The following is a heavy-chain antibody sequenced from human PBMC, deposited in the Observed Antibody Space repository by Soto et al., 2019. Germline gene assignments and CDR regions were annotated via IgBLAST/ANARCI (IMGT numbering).Heavy chain of an antibody. J-gene: IGHJ6*02. CDR2: IYPGDSDT. Sequence: GESLKISCKGSGYTFTDYWIGWVRQLPGKGLEWMGIIYPGDSDTRYSPSFQGHVTITVDKSTNTAYMELSSLRSEDTAVYYCARGGSTIFGVVIHPGHYYYGMDVWGQGTTVTVSS. CDR1: GYTFTDYW. D-gene: IGHD3-3*01. CDR3: ARGGSTIFGVVIHPGHYYYGMDV. V-gene: IGHV5-51*01.